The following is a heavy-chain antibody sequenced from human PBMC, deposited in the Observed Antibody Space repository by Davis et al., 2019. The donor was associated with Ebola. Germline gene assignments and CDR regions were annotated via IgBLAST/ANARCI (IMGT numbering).Heavy chain of an antibody. CDR1: GFTFSTYS. Sequence: GESLKISCAASGFTFSTYSMSWVRQAPGKGLEWVSSISSDSDYIYYADSAKGRFTISRDNAKNSLYLQMSSLRAEDTAVYYCARDLLWFGELWTGFDYWGQGTLVTVSS. V-gene: IGHV3-21*01. CDR3: ARDLLWFGELWTGFDY. CDR2: ISSDSDYI. J-gene: IGHJ4*02. D-gene: IGHD3-10*01.